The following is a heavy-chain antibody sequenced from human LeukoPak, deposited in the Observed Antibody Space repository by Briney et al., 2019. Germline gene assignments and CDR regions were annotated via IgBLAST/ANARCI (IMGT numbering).Heavy chain of an antibody. Sequence: SVKVSCKASGGTFSSYAISWVRQAPGQGLEWMGGIIPIFGTANYAQKFQGRVTITADESTSTAYMELSSLRSEDTAVYYCAREYCSSTSCYHNWFDPWGQGTLVTVSS. J-gene: IGHJ5*02. V-gene: IGHV1-69*01. CDR3: AREYCSSTSCYHNWFDP. CDR1: GGTFSSYA. CDR2: IIPIFGTA. D-gene: IGHD2-2*01.